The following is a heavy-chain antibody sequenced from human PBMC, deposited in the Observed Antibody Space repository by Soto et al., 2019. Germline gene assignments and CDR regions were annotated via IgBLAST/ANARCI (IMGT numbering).Heavy chain of an antibody. D-gene: IGHD2-15*01. J-gene: IGHJ3*02. Sequence: QVQLVQSGAEVKKPGSSVKVSCKASGGTFSSYTISWVRQAPGQGFEWMGRIIPILGIANYAQKFQGRVTITADKSTSTAYMELSSLRSEDTAVYYCARDDCSGGSCYSDAFDIWGQGTMVTVSS. CDR1: GGTFSSYT. CDR2: IIPILGIA. V-gene: IGHV1-69*08. CDR3: ARDDCSGGSCYSDAFDI.